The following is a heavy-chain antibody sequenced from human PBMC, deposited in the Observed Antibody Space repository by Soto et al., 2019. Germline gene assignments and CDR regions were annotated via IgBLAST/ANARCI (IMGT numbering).Heavy chain of an antibody. CDR2: ISAYNGNT. D-gene: IGHD4-17*01. CDR3: AATDYANYYYYMDG. CDR1: GYSFTSYG. J-gene: IGHJ6*03. V-gene: IGHV1-18*01. Sequence: GASVKVSCEASGYSFTSYGISCVRQAPGQGLEWMGWISAYNGNTNYAQKLQGRVTMTTDTSTSTAYMELRSLRSDDTAVYYCAATDYANYYYYMDGWGKGTTVTVSS.